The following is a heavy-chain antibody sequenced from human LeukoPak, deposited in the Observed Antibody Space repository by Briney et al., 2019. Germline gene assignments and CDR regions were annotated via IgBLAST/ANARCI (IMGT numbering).Heavy chain of an antibody. J-gene: IGHJ4*02. CDR2: IYYSGST. Sequence: PSETLSLTCTVSGGSISSGGYYWSWIRQHPGKGLEWIGSIYYSGSTNYNPSLKSRVTISVDTSKNQFSLKLSSVTAADTAVYYCARRVANNYYFDYWGQGTLVTVSS. D-gene: IGHD3-3*01. CDR1: GGSISSGGYY. CDR3: ARRVANNYYFDY. V-gene: IGHV4-39*07.